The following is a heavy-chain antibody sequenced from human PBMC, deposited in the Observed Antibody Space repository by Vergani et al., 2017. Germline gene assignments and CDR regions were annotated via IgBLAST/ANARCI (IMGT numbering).Heavy chain of an antibody. Sequence: QVQLQESGPGLVKPSQTLSLTCTVFGGPISSGGYYWSWIRQHPGKGLEWIGYIYYSGSTYYNPSLKSRVTISVDTSKNQFSLKLSSVTAADTAVYYCARDRKGEEYHPTFDPWGQGTLVTVSS. J-gene: IGHJ5*02. CDR1: GGPISSGGYY. D-gene: IGHD2-2*01. V-gene: IGHV4-31*03. CDR3: ARDRKGEEYHPTFDP. CDR2: IYYSGST.